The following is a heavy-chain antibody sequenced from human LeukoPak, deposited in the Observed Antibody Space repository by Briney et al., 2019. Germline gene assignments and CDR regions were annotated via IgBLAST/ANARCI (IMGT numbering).Heavy chain of an antibody. CDR1: GFTFSXXX. CDR2: IYSGGST. Sequence: GFTFSXXXMNWVRXAPGKXLXWXSVIYSGGSTYYADSVKGRFTISRDNYENTLYLQMNSMGAEDTAVYYCARVPSTTVTTPYFDYWGQGTLVTVSS. CDR3: ARVPSTTVTTPYFDY. J-gene: IGHJ4*02. V-gene: IGHV3-53*01. D-gene: IGHD4-17*01.